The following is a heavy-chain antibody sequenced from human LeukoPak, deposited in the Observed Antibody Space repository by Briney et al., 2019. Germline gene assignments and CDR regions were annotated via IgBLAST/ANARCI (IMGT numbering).Heavy chain of an antibody. CDR3: SRGLSDVY. J-gene: IGHJ4*02. V-gene: IGHV4-34*01. CDR1: GGSFSGYY. CDR2: INHSGIT. Sequence: SETLSLTCGVYGGSFSGYYWTWIRQPPGKGLEWIGEINHSGITNYYPSLKSRVTISIDTSKSQFSLKLNSVTAADTAVYYCSRGLSDVYWGQGTLVTVSS.